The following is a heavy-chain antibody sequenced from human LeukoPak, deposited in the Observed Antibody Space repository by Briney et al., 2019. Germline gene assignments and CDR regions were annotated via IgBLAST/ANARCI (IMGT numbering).Heavy chain of an antibody. J-gene: IGHJ4*02. CDR2: IYYSGST. CDR3: ARNFASYYYDSSGQPPYFDY. D-gene: IGHD3-22*01. V-gene: IGHV4-61*05. Sequence: SETLSLTCTVSGDSISSSSYYWGWIRQPPGKGLEWIGYIYYSGSTNYNPSLKSRVTISVDTSKNQFSLKLSSVTAADTAVYYCARNFASYYYDSSGQPPYFDYWGQGTLVTVSS. CDR1: GDSISSSSYY.